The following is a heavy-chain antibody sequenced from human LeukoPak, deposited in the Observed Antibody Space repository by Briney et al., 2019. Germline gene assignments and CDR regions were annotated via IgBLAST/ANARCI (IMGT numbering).Heavy chain of an antibody. D-gene: IGHD3-10*01. V-gene: IGHV3-30*18. CDR3: AKDGSGSYDLYYFDY. J-gene: IGHJ4*02. CDR2: ISFDGSNK. Sequence: GGSLRLSCAASGFTFSSYGMHWVRQAPGKGLEWVAVISFDGSNKYYVESVKGRFTISRDNSKNTLYLQMNSLRAEDTAVYYCAKDGSGSYDLYYFDYWGQGTLVTVSS. CDR1: GFTFSSYG.